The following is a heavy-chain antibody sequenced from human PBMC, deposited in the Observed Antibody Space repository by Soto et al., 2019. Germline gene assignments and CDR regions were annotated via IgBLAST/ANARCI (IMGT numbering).Heavy chain of an antibody. CDR2: IKTDGSEK. CDR1: GFTFSSYW. J-gene: IGHJ6*02. V-gene: IGHV3-7*03. Sequence: GGSLRLSCAASGFTFSSYWMSWARQAPGKGLEWVANIKTDGSEKYYVDSVRGRFTTSGDNSRNFFYLQMNSLTGEDTAVYYCTRDGSPFALDVWGLGTSVTVSS. CDR3: TRDGSPFALDV.